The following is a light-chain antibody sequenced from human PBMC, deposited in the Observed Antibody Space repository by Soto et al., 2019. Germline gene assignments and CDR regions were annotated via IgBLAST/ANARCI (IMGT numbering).Light chain of an antibody. J-gene: IGKJ1*01. V-gene: IGKV3-20*01. CDR1: QSVSSSY. CDR2: GTS. CDR3: QQYGSSSWT. Sequence: EIVLTQSPGALSLSPGERATLSCRASQSVSSSYLAWYQQKPGQAPRLLIYGTSSRATAIPDRFSGSGSGTDFTLTISRLGPEDFAVYYCQQYGSSSWTFGQGTKVDIK.